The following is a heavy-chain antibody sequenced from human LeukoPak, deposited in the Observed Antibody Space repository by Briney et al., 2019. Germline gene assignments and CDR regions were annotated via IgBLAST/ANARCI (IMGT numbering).Heavy chain of an antibody. J-gene: IGHJ4*02. Sequence: SGGSLRLSCAVSGFTFSSSWMHWVRQAPGKGLEWVSAISGSGGSTYYADSVKGRFTISRDNSKNTLYLQMNSLRAEDTAVYYCAKDLANFDSGTYGEAFDYWGQGTLVTVSS. CDR1: GFTFSSSW. CDR3: AKDLANFDSGTYGEAFDY. D-gene: IGHD3-10*01. V-gene: IGHV3-23*01. CDR2: ISGSGGST.